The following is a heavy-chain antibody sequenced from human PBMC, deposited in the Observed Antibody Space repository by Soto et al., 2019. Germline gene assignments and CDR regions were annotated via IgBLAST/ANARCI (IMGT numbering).Heavy chain of an antibody. CDR3: ARVYMVRGTIIRYFDY. D-gene: IGHD3-10*01. V-gene: IGHV4-4*02. CDR1: GGSISSSNW. CDR2: IYHSGST. Sequence: QVQLQESGPGLVKPSGTLSLTCAVSGGSISSSNWWSWVRQPPGKGLEWIGKIYHSGSTNYNPSLKIRVTISVDKSKSQFSLKLSAVTAADTAVYYCARVYMVRGTIIRYFDYWGQGTLVTVSS. J-gene: IGHJ4*02.